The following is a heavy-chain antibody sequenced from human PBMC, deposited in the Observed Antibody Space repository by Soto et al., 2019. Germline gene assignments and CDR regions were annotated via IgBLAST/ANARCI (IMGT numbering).Heavy chain of an antibody. D-gene: IGHD2-2*03. CDR2: IIPILGIA. CDR1: GGTFSSYT. J-gene: IGHJ6*03. CDR3: ARGGYCSSTSCYSRYYYYYMDV. Sequence: SVKVSCKASGGTFSSYTISWVRQAPGQGLEWMGRIIPILGIANYAQKFQGRVTITADKSTSTAYMELSSLRSEDTAVYYCARGGYCSSTSCYSRYYYYYMDVWGKGTTVTVSS. V-gene: IGHV1-69*02.